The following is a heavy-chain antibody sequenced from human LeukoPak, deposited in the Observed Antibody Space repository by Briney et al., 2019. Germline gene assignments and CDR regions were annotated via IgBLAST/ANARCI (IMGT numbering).Heavy chain of an antibody. CDR3: ARAGLFGSGSPFDY. Sequence: SQTLSLTCAVSGGSISSGGYSWSWIRQPPGKGLEWIGSIYHSGTTYYNPSLKSRVTISVDTSKNQFSLKLSSVTAADTAVYYCARAGLFGSGSPFDYWGQGTLVTVSS. V-gene: IGHV4-30-2*03. CDR1: GGSISSGGYS. D-gene: IGHD3-10*01. J-gene: IGHJ4*02. CDR2: IYHSGTT.